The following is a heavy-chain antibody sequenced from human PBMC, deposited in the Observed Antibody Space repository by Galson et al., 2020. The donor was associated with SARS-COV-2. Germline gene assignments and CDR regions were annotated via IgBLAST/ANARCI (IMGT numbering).Heavy chain of an antibody. D-gene: IGHD3-16*01. J-gene: IGHJ4*02. Sequence: PGGSLRLSCAASGFTFSSYWMSWVRQAPGKGLEWVASRNQDGSETNYVDSVKGRFTISRDNDKNSVFLHMNNLRAEDTAVYYCARDQVGGGRCDCWGQGTLVTVSS. CDR2: RNQDGSET. CDR1: GFTFSSYW. CDR3: ARDQVGGGRCDC. V-gene: IGHV3-7*01.